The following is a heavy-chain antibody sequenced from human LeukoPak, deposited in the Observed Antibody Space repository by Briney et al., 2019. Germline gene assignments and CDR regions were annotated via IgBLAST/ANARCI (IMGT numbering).Heavy chain of an antibody. J-gene: IGHJ4*02. V-gene: IGHV1-2*02. D-gene: IGHD3-3*01. CDR3: ARGGNVLRFLEWLLN. CDR2: INPNSGGT. CDR1: GYTFTGYY. Sequence: ASVKVSCKASGYTFTGYYMHWVRQAPGQGLEWMGWINPNSGGTNYAQKFQGRVTMTRDTSISTAYMGLSRLRSDDTAVYYCARGGNVLRFLEWLLNWGQGTLVTVSS.